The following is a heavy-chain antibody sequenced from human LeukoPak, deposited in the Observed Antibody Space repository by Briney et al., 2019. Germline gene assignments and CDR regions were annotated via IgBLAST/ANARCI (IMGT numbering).Heavy chain of an antibody. V-gene: IGHV3-23*01. Sequence: GGSLRLSCAASGFTFSSYAMTWFRQAPGKGLEWVSSLSGGDGSPYHADSVKGRFTISRDNSKSTLYLQMNSLRAEDTAIYYCAKNGWLRSSGLWGDYWGQGALVTVSS. CDR1: GFTFSSYA. CDR3: AKNGWLRSSGLWGDY. J-gene: IGHJ4*02. D-gene: IGHD5-12*01. CDR2: LSGGDGSP.